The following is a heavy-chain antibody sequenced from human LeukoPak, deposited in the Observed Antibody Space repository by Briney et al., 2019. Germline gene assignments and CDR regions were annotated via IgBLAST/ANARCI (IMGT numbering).Heavy chain of an antibody. J-gene: IGHJ6*03. CDR2: IYTSGST. CDR1: GGSISSGSYY. D-gene: IGHD5-18*01. Sequence: SETLSLTCTVSGGSISSGSYYWSWIRQPAGKGLEWIRRIYTSGSTNYNPSLKSRVTISVDTSKNQFSLKLSSVTAADTAVYYCARDTWIQLWSKVYYYYYYMDVWGKGTTVTVSS. V-gene: IGHV4-61*02. CDR3: ARDTWIQLWSKVYYYYYYMDV.